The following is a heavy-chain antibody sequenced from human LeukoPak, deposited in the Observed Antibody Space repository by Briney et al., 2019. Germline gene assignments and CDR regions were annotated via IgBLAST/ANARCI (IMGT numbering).Heavy chain of an antibody. D-gene: IGHD6-13*01. CDR2: IFASGST. CDR3: ARGEQQLATLDC. Sequence: SETLSLTCTVSGGSISSYYWTWIRQPAGKGLEWIGRIFASGSTNYNPSLKSRVTVSVDTSKNQFSLKLTSVTAADTAVYYCARGEQQLATLDCWGQGTLVSVSS. CDR1: GGSISSYY. V-gene: IGHV4-4*07. J-gene: IGHJ4*02.